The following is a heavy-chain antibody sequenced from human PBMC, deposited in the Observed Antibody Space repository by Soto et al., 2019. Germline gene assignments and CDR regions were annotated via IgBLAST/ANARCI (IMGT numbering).Heavy chain of an antibody. CDR3: ASLKRGSSGYYWRTLDY. CDR1: GYTFTSYY. D-gene: IGHD3-22*01. CDR2: INPSGGST. Sequence: ASVKVSCKASGYTFTSYYMHWVRQAPGQGLEWMGIINPSGGSTSYAQKFQGRVTMTRDTSTSTVYMELSSLRSEDTAVYYCASLKRGSSGYYWRTLDYWGQGTLVTVSS. V-gene: IGHV1-46*01. J-gene: IGHJ4*02.